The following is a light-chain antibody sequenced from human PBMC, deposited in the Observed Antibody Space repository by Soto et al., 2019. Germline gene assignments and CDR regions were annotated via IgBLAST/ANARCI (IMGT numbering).Light chain of an antibody. CDR1: SSNIGANYD. V-gene: IGLV1-40*01. CDR3: QSYDSSLSGYV. J-gene: IGLJ1*01. Sequence: QSALTQPPSLSGAPGQRVTISCTGSSSNIGANYDVHWYQHLPGTAPKLLIYGNSNRPSGAPDRFSGSKSGTSASLAITGLQAEDEADYYCQSYDSSLSGYVVGTGTKVTV. CDR2: GNS.